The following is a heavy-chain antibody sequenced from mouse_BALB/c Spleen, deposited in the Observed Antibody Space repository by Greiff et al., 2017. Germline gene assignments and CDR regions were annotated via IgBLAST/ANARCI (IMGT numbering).Heavy chain of an antibody. Sequence: EVKLMESGAELVKPGASVKLSCTASGFNIKDTYMHWVKQRPEQGLEWIGRIDPANGNTKYDPKFQGKATITADTSSNTAYLQLSSLTSEDTAVYYCARNYAYAMDYWGQGTSVTVSS. J-gene: IGHJ4*01. D-gene: IGHD6-5*01. CDR1: GFNIKDTY. V-gene: IGHV14-3*02. CDR2: IDPANGNT. CDR3: ARNYAYAMDY.